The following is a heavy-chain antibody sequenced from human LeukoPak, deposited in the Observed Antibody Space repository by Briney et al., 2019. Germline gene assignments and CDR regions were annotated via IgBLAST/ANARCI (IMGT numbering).Heavy chain of an antibody. D-gene: IGHD6-13*01. J-gene: IGHJ5*02. V-gene: IGHV6-1*01. CDR2: TYYRSKWYN. Sequence: PSQTLSLTCAISGDSVSSNSAAWNWIRQSPSRGLEWLGRTYYRSKWYNDYAVSVKSRITINPDTSKNQFSLQLNSVTPEDTAVYYRARGPGYSSSWYSWFDPWGQGTLVTVSS. CDR1: GDSVSSNSAA. CDR3: ARGPGYSSSWYSWFDP.